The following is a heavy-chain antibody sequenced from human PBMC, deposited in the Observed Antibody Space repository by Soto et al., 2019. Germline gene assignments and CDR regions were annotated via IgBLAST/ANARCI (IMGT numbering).Heavy chain of an antibody. V-gene: IGHV4-34*01. CDR3: ARGETYYYYGMDV. CDR2: INHSGST. Sequence: SETLSLTCAVYGGSYSGYYWSWIRQPSGKGLEWIGEINHSGSTTYNPSLKSRVTISVATSKNQFSLPLSSVTAADTAVSYCARGETYYYYGMDVWGQGPTVTVSS. J-gene: IGHJ6*02. CDR1: GGSYSGYY.